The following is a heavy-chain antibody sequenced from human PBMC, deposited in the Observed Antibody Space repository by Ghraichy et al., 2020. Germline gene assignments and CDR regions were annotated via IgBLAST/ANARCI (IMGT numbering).Heavy chain of an antibody. D-gene: IGHD2-15*01. J-gene: IGHJ5*02. CDR2: IYYSGST. CDR3: ARHLGVVVVDTTYNWFDP. CDR1: GGSISSSNYY. V-gene: IGHV4-39*01. Sequence: SQTLSLTCTVSGGSISSSNYYWGWIRQPPGKGLEWIGSIYYSGSTFYNPSLKSRVTISVDTSRNQFSLRLNSVTAADTAGDYCARHLGVVVVDTTYNWFDPWGQGTLVTVSS.